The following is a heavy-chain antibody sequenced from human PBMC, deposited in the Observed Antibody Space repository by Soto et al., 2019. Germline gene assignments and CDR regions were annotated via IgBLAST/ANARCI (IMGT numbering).Heavy chain of an antibody. CDR1: GGTFSSYA. J-gene: IGHJ6*02. V-gene: IGHV1-69*13. CDR2: IIPIFGTA. D-gene: IGHD1-1*01. CDR3: ARLEPYYYYGMDV. Sequence: AASVKVSCKASGGTFSSYAISWVRQAPGQGLEWMGGIIPIFGTANYAQKFQGRVTITADESTSTAYMELSSLRSEDTAVYYCARLEPYYYYGMDVWGQGTTVTVS.